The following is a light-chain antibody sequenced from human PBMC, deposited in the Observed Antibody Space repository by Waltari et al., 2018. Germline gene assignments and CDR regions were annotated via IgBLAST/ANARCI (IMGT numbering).Light chain of an antibody. V-gene: IGLV5-45*03. CDR1: SGINVGTYR. CDR3: MIWHSSASNVV. J-gene: IGLJ2*01. CDR2: YKSDSDK. Sequence: QAVLTQPSSLSASPGASASLTCPLRSGINVGTYRIYWYQQKPGSPPQYLLRYKSDSDKQQGSGVPSRFSGSKDASANAGILLISGLQSEDEADYYCMIWHSSASNVVFGGGTKLTVL.